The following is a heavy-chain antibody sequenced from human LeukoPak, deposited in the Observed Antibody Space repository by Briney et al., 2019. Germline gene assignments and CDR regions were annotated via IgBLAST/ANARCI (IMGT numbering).Heavy chain of an antibody. CDR3: ARDGVVVAATRTFWFDP. J-gene: IGHJ5*02. D-gene: IGHD2-15*01. V-gene: IGHV1-69*04. CDR1: GGTFSSYA. Sequence: ASVKVSCKASGGTFSSYAISWVRQAPGQGLEWMGRIIPILGIANYAQKFQGRVTITADKSTSTAYMELSSLRSEDTAVYYCARDGVVVAATRTFWFDPWGQGTPVTVSS. CDR2: IIPILGIA.